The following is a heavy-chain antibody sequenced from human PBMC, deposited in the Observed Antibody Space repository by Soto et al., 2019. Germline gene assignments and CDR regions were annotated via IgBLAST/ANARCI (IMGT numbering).Heavy chain of an antibody. CDR2: IYYSGNT. V-gene: IGHV4-39*01. J-gene: IGHJ5*02. CDR3: ARRSSSWWWLDP. D-gene: IGHD6-13*01. Sequence: SETLSLTCTVSGGSISSSNYYWGWIRRPPGKGLESIGIIYYSGNTNYNPSLKSRVTISVDTSKNQFSLKLSSVTAADTAVYYCARRSSSWWWLDPWGQGTLVTVSS. CDR1: GGSISSSNYY.